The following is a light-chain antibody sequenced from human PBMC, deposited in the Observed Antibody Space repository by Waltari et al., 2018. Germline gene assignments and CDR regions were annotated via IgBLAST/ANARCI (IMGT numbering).Light chain of an antibody. CDR2: EVS. Sequence: QSALTQPASVSGSPGQSHTISCTGTSSDVGAYNYVPWYQQHPGKAPKLMIYEVSNRPSGLSNRFSGSKSGNTASLTISGLQAEDEADYYCSSYTTSSTVVFGGGTKLTVL. CDR1: SSDVGAYNY. J-gene: IGLJ2*01. CDR3: SSYTTSSTVV. V-gene: IGLV2-14*01.